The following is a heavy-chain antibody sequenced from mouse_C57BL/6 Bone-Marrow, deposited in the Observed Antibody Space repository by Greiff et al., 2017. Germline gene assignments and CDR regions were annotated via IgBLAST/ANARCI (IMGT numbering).Heavy chain of an antibody. J-gene: IGHJ1*03. Sequence: QVQLQQPGAELVKPGASVKVSCKASGYTFTSYWMHWVKQRPGQGLEWIGRIYPSDSDTNYNQKFKGKATLTVDKSSSTAYMPLSSLPSEDSAVYYCTITHTIYWYFDVWGTGTTVTVSS. CDR3: TITHTIYWYFDV. CDR2: IYPSDSDT. CDR1: GYTFTSYW. D-gene: IGHD1-1*02. V-gene: IGHV1-74*01.